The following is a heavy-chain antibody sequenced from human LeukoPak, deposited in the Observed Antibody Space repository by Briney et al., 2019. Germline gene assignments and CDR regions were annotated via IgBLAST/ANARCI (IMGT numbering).Heavy chain of an antibody. J-gene: IGHJ6*03. V-gene: IGHV3-23*01. CDR1: GFTFSSYA. Sequence: PGGSLRLSCAASGFTFSSYAMSWVRQAPGKGLEWVSAISGSGGSTYYADSVKGRFTISRDNSKNTPYLQMNSLRAEDTAVYYCANPPIFGEWLSDHYYMDVWGKGTTVTVSS. D-gene: IGHD3-3*01. CDR3: ANPPIFGEWLSDHYYMDV. CDR2: ISGSGGST.